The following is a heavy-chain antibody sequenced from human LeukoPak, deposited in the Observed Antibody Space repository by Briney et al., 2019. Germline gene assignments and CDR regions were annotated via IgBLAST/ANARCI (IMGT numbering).Heavy chain of an antibody. V-gene: IGHV3-7*01. J-gene: IGHJ4*02. Sequence: PGGSLRLSCAASGFTFSSYWMSWVRQAPGKGLEWVANIKQDGSEKYYVDSVKGRFTISRDNAKNSLYLQMNSLRAEDTAVYYCARGYYYGSGSYSYFDYWGQGTLVTVSS. CDR2: IKQDGSEK. CDR3: ARGYYYGSGSYSYFDY. D-gene: IGHD3-10*01. CDR1: GFTFSSYW.